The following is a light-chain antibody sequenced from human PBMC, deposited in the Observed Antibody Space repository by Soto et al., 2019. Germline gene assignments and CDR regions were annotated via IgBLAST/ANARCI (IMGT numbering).Light chain of an antibody. Sequence: QSVLTQPPSVSAAPGQKVTISGSGSSSNIGNNYVSWYQHLPGTAPKLLIYDNTTRPSGIPDRFSGSKSGTSATLGITGLQTGDEADYYCGTWDSSLSAVVFGGGTKLTVL. CDR3: GTWDSSLSAVV. V-gene: IGLV1-51*01. CDR1: SSNIGNNY. CDR2: DNT. J-gene: IGLJ2*01.